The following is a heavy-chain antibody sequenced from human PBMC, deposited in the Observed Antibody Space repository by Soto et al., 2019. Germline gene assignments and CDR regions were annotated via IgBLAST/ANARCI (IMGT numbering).Heavy chain of an antibody. CDR1: GFIFSGYG. V-gene: IGHV3-30*18. Sequence: QVQLVESGGGVVQPGGSLRLSCSGSGFIFSGYGMHWVRQPPGKGLEWVAVISYDGRRKYYEDSVKGRFTVSRDNSQNTVYLEMHSLRVVDSAIYYCAKDILRDQLDWGMDVWGQGTTVTVSS. CDR2: ISYDGRRK. D-gene: IGHD3-9*01. CDR3: AKDILRDQLDWGMDV. J-gene: IGHJ6*02.